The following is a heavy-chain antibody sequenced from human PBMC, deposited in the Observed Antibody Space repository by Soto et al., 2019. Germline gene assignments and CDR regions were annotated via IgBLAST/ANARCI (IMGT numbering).Heavy chain of an antibody. V-gene: IGHV5-10-1*01. J-gene: IGHJ4*02. CDR1: GYSLTSYW. Sequence: PGESLKISCKGSGYSLTSYWISWVRQMPGKGLEWMGRIDPSDSYTNYSPSFQGHVTISADKSISTAYLQWSSLKASDTAMYYCARYMAYGSGSDWEYYFDYWGQGTLVTVSS. CDR3: ARYMAYGSGSDWEYYFDY. D-gene: IGHD3-10*01. CDR2: IDPSDSYT.